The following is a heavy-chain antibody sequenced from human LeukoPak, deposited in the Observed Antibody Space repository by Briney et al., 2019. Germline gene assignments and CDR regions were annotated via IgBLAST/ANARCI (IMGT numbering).Heavy chain of an antibody. J-gene: IGHJ4*02. D-gene: IGHD5-18*01. CDR3: ATGGYSYGIAY. V-gene: IGHV4-59*01. Sequence: SETLSLTCTVSSGSIRSYYWSWLRQPPGKGREWIGYIDYSGTTNYNPSLESRVTISVDTSKNQFSLKLSSVTAADTAVYYCATGGYSYGIAYWGQGTLVTVSS. CDR1: SGSIRSYY. CDR2: IDYSGTT.